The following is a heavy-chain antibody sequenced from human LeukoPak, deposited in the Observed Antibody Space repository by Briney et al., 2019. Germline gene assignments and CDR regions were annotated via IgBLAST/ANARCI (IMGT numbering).Heavy chain of an antibody. CDR2: IYHSGST. CDR3: ARGHRGTYYYDSSGYFEPPTDGMDV. J-gene: IGHJ6*02. CDR1: GYSISSDYY. Sequence: SETLSLTCAVSGYSISSDYYWGWIRQPPGKGLEWIGTIYHSGSTYLNPSLKSRVTISVDTSKNQFSLNLSSVTAADTAVYYCARGHRGTYYYDSSGYFEPPTDGMDVWGQGTTVTVSS. V-gene: IGHV4-38-2*01. D-gene: IGHD3-22*01.